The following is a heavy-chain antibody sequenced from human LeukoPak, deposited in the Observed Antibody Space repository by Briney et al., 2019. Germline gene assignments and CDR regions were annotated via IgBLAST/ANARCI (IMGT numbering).Heavy chain of an antibody. Sequence: PSETLSLTCTVSGGSISSYYWSWIRQPPGKGLEWIGEINHSGSTNYNPSLKSRVTISVDTSKNQFSLKLSSVTAADTAVYYCARGYSGDIVVADAPYGMDVWGQGTTVTVSS. CDR2: INHSGST. D-gene: IGHD2-2*01. CDR3: ARGYSGDIVVADAPYGMDV. J-gene: IGHJ6*02. CDR1: GGSISSYY. V-gene: IGHV4-34*01.